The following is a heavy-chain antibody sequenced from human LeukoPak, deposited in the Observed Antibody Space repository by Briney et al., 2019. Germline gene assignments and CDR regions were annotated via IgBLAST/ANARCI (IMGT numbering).Heavy chain of an antibody. D-gene: IGHD5-18*01. J-gene: IGHJ4*02. CDR2: ISWNSGSI. V-gene: IGHV3-9*01. CDR1: GFTFDDYA. Sequence: GGSLRLSCAASGFTFDDYAMHWVRQAPGKGLEWVSGISWNSGSIGYADSEKGRFTISRDNAKNSLYLQMNSLRAEDTALYYCAKGAVSSWIQLWYFDYWGQGTLVTVSS. CDR3: AKGAVSSWIQLWYFDY.